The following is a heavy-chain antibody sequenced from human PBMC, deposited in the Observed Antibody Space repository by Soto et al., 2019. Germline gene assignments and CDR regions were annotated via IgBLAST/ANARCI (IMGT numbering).Heavy chain of an antibody. V-gene: IGHV3-23*01. J-gene: IGHJ5*02. CDR3: AKVPSPLYHDSNYA. CDR1: GFTFSNYG. CDR2: ISGSGDST. Sequence: SGGTMRLSCAAAGFTFSNYGWSWVRQAPGKGLEWVSGISGSGDSTYYADSVKGRFTISRDNSKNTLNLQMNSLRAEDTAVYYCAKVPSPLYHDSNYAWGQGTLVTVSS. D-gene: IGHD3-3*01.